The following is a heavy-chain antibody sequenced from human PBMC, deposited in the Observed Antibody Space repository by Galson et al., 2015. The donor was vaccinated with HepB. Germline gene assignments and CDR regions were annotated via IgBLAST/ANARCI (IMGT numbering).Heavy chain of an antibody. CDR2: ISSFGSTI. CDR3: ARDAGRRDYGDYLRYYFDS. J-gene: IGHJ4*02. CDR1: GFTFSDYY. V-gene: IGHV3-11*01. Sequence: SLRLSCAASGFTFSDYYMSWIRQAPGKGLEWVSYISSFGSTIYYADSVKGRFTISRDNAKNSLYLQMNSLRAEDTAVYYCARDAGRRDYGDYLRYYFDSWGQGTLVTVSS. D-gene: IGHD4-17*01.